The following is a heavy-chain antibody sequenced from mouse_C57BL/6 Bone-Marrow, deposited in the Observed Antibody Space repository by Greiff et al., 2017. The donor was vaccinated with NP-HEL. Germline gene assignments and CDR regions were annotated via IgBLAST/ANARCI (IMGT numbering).Heavy chain of an antibody. CDR2: IYIGNGYT. J-gene: IGHJ3*01. D-gene: IGHD1-1*01. CDR1: GYTFTSYG. CDR3: AIIYYYGSSYVGFAY. Sequence: VQLKESGAELVRPGSSVKMSCKTSGYTFTSYGINWVKQRPGQGLEWIGYIYIGNGYTEYNEKFKGKATLTSDTSSSTAYMQLSSLTSEDSAIYFCAIIYYYGSSYVGFAYWGQGTLVTVSA. V-gene: IGHV1-58*01.